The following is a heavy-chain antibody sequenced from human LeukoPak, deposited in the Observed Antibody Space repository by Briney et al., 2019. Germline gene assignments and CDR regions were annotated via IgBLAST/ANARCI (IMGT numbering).Heavy chain of an antibody. CDR2: ISAYNGNT. V-gene: IGHV1-18*04. Sequence: ASVKVSSKASGYTFTIYVISWVRQAPGQGLEWMGWISAYNGNTNYAQKLQGRVTMTTDTSTSTAYMELRSLRSDDTAVYYCARYVYCSGGSCYINYYGMDVWGKGTTVTVSS. CDR1: GYTFTIYV. D-gene: IGHD2-15*01. CDR3: ARYVYCSGGSCYINYYGMDV. J-gene: IGHJ6*04.